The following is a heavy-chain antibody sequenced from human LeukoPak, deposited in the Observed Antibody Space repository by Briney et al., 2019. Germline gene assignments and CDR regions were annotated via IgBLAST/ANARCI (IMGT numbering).Heavy chain of an antibody. D-gene: IGHD3-3*01. CDR1: GFTVSNNY. Sequence: GGSLRLSCAASGFTVSNNYMSWVSQAPGKQLEWVSDIYSDGTTFYADSVKGRFTISRDNSKNTLYLQMNSLRAEDTAVYHCARYDFILISYFDLWGRGALVTVSS. CDR3: ARYDFILISYFDL. J-gene: IGHJ2*01. V-gene: IGHV3-53*01. CDR2: IYSDGTT.